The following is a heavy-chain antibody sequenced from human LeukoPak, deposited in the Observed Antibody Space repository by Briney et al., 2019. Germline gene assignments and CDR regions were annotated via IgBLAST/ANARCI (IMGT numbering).Heavy chain of an antibody. Sequence: GGSLRLSCAASGFTFSSYAMHWVRQAPGKGLEWVAVISYDGSNKYYADSVKGRFTISRDNSKNTLCLQMNSLRAEDTAVYYCARSATTPGTFDYWGQGTLVTVSS. CDR1: GFTFSSYA. CDR3: ARSATTPGTFDY. V-gene: IGHV3-30*04. J-gene: IGHJ4*02. D-gene: IGHD4-17*01. CDR2: ISYDGSNK.